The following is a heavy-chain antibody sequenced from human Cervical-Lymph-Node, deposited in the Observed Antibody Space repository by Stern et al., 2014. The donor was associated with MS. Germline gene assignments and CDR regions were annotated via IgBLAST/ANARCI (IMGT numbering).Heavy chain of an antibody. CDR3: AREVESKCDYFDY. Sequence: QVQLQQWGAGLLKPSETLSLTCAVYGGTFSGYYWSWIRQPPGKGLEWIGEINPSGSTIYNPSLKSRVNISVATSKNQFSLNLRSVTAADTAVYFCAREVESKCDYFDYWGQGTLVTVSS. J-gene: IGHJ4*02. D-gene: IGHD1-1*01. CDR1: GGTFSGYY. V-gene: IGHV4-34*01. CDR2: INPSGST.